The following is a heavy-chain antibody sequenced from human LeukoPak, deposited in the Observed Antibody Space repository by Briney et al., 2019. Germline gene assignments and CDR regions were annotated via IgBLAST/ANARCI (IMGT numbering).Heavy chain of an antibody. CDR1: GFTFSSYG. CDR3: TSPGRLAKYYFDY. J-gene: IGHJ4*02. D-gene: IGHD6-19*01. CDR2: ISGSGGST. Sequence: QSGGSLRLSCAASGFTFSSYGMSWVRQAPGKGRGWVSAISGSGGSTYYADSVKGRFTISRDHSNNTLYLQMNSLRAEDTAVYYCTSPGRLAKYYFDYWGQGTLVTVSS. V-gene: IGHV3-23*01.